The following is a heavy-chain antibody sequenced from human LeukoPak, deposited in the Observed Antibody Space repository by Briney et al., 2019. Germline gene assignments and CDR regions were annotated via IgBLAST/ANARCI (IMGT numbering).Heavy chain of an antibody. CDR2: IIPIFGTA. J-gene: IGHJ3*02. V-gene: IGHV1-69*13. CDR1: GGTFSSYA. D-gene: IGHD3-22*01. Sequence: SVKVSCKASGGTFSSYAISWVRQAPGQGLEWMGGIIPIFGTANYAQKFQGRVTITADESTSTAYMELSSLRSEDTAVYYCARSHYDSSGYYSRGAAFDIWGQGTMVTVSS. CDR3: ARSHYDSSGYYSRGAAFDI.